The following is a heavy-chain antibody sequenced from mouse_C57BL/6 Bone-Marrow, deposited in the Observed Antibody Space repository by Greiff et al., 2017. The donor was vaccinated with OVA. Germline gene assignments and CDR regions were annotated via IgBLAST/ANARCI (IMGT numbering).Heavy chain of an antibody. J-gene: IGHJ4*01. V-gene: IGHV1-55*01. Sequence: QVQLQQPGAELVKPGASVKMSCKASGYTFTSYWITWVKQRPGQGLEWIGDIYPGSGSTNYNEKFKSKAKLTVDTSSSTAYVQLSSLTSEDSAVYYCADSSGYGAMDYWGQGTSVTVSS. D-gene: IGHD3-2*02. CDR3: ADSSGYGAMDY. CDR1: GYTFTSYW. CDR2: IYPGSGST.